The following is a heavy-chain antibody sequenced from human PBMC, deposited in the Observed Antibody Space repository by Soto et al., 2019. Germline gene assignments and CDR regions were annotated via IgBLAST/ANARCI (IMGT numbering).Heavy chain of an antibody. CDR1: GGTFSSYA. CDR2: IIPIFGTA. D-gene: IGHD4-17*01. CDR3: ARGGAYGDYVGAYLDY. V-gene: IGHV1-69*01. J-gene: IGHJ4*02. Sequence: QVQLVQSGAEVKKPGSSVKVSCKASGGTFSSYAISWVRQAPGQGLEWMGGIIPIFGTANYAQKFQGRVTITADESTSTAYMGLSSLRSEDTAVYYCARGGAYGDYVGAYLDYWGQGTLVTVSS.